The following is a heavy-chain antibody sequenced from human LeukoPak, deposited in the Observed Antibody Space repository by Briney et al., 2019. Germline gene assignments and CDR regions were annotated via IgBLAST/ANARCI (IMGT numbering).Heavy chain of an antibody. CDR2: IKQEGCEK. CDR3: AREAPPTHSDAFDI. Sequence: GGSLSLSCAASGFTFSSCWMRGVRQAPGKGGEGVANIKQEGCEKYYVDSVKGRFTISRDNAKNSLYLQMNSLKSEDTAVYYCAREAPPTHSDAFDIWGQRTMVTLSS. D-gene: IGHD4-17*01. CDR1: GFTFSSCW. V-gene: IGHV3-7*03. J-gene: IGHJ3*02.